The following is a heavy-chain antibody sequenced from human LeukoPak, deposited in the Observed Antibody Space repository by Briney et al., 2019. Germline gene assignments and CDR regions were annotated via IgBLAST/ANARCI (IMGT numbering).Heavy chain of an antibody. CDR3: AKGVTMVRGVNDWFDP. D-gene: IGHD3-10*01. J-gene: IGHJ5*02. CDR1: GFTFDDYA. V-gene: IGHV3-9*01. CDR2: ISWNSGSI. Sequence: PGRSLRLSCAASGFTFDDYAMHWVRHAPGKGLGWGSGISWNSGSIGYADSVKGRVTISRDNAKNSLYLQMNSLRAEDTALYYCAKGVTMVRGVNDWFDPWGQGTLVTVSS.